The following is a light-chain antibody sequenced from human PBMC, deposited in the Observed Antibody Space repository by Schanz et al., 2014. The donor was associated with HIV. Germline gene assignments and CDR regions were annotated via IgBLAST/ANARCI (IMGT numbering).Light chain of an antibody. CDR1: QTVSNN. Sequence: EIVMTQSPGTLSVSPGERATLSCRASQTVSNNLAWYQQKPGQAPRLLIYGASTRVTGIPARVSGSGSGTEFTLNINSLQSEDCAVYYCQQYNDWPPITFGQGTRLEIK. V-gene: IGKV3-15*01. CDR2: GAS. J-gene: IGKJ5*01. CDR3: QQYNDWPPIT.